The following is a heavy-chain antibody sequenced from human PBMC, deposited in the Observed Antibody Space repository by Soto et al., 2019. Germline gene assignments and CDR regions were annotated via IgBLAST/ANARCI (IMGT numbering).Heavy chain of an antibody. J-gene: IGHJ4*02. D-gene: IGHD2-2*03. Sequence: QVQLQVSGPGLVKPSETLSLTCTVSGDSISSYSWRWIRQPPGKGLEWIGNIHYNGNTKYSPSLKSRVTMSVDTSENHFSLKLISVTTADTAVYFCAREGNLGRWIQPLDSWGQGTLVTVSS. CDR2: IHYNGNT. CDR1: GDSISSYS. V-gene: IGHV4-59*01. CDR3: AREGNLGRWIQPLDS.